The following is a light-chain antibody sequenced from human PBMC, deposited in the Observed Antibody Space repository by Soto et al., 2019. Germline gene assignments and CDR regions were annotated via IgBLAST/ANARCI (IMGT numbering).Light chain of an antibody. CDR3: SSYPGGKNYV. J-gene: IGLJ1*01. Sequence: QSALTQPPSASGSPGQSVTISCTGTSSDIGGYNYVSWFQQHPGKAPKLLIYVVSKRPSGAPDRFSGSKSGNTPSLTVSGLQAEDEADYFCSSYPGGKNYVFGTGTKLTVL. CDR1: SSDIGGYNY. CDR2: VVS. V-gene: IGLV2-8*01.